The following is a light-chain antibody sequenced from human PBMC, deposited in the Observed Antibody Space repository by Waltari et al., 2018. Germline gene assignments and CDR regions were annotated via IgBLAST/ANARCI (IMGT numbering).Light chain of an antibody. Sequence: EIVLTQSPGNLSLSPGERATLSCRASQSVSSTYVAWYQQRPGQAPRLLIYAASSRATGIPDRFSGSGSGTDFTLTINRLEPEDFAVYYCQQYGNVPWTFGQGTKVEIK. V-gene: IGKV3-20*01. CDR2: AAS. CDR1: QSVSSTY. J-gene: IGKJ1*01. CDR3: QQYGNVPWT.